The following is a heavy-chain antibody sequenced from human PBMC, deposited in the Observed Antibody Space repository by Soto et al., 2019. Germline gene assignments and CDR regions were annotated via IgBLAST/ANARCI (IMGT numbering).Heavy chain of an antibody. V-gene: IGHV4-34*01. J-gene: IGHJ5*02. D-gene: IGHD1-26*01. CDR2: INHSGST. CDR3: ARGRMGELLNWFDP. Sequence: QVQLQQWGAGLLKPSETLSLTCAVYGGSFCGYYWSWIRQPPGKGLEWIGEINHSGSTNYNPSLKSRVTRSVATSKNQFSLKLSSVTAEGTAVYYFARGRMGELLNWFDPWGQGTLVTVSS. CDR1: GGSFCGYY.